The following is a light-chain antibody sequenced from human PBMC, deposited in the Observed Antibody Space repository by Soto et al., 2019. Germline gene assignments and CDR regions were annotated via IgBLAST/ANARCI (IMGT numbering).Light chain of an antibody. Sequence: EISLTQSAGTISLYRGERATLSCRSIQSVSSSYLAWYQQKPGQAPRLLIYGASTRASGIPARFSGSGSGTEFTLTVSSLQSEDFAVYYCQQYNNGPPITFGQGTRLEI. J-gene: IGKJ5*01. CDR2: GAS. CDR1: QSVSSSY. V-gene: IGKV3-15*01. CDR3: QQYNNGPPIT.